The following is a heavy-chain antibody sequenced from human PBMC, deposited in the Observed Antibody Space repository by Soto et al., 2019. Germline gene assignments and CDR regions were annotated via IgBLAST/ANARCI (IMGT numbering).Heavy chain of an antibody. Sequence: SETLSLTCAVSGGSISSGGYSWSWIRQPPGKGLEWIGYIYHSGSTYYNPSLKSRVTISVDTSKTQFSLKLSSVTAADTAVYYCARGEGGYSSSWYSRSSSGSVPWFDPWGQGTLVTVSS. CDR1: GGSISSGGYS. CDR2: IYHSGST. J-gene: IGHJ5*02. D-gene: IGHD6-13*01. V-gene: IGHV4-30-2*01. CDR3: ARGEGGYSSSWYSRSSSGSVPWFDP.